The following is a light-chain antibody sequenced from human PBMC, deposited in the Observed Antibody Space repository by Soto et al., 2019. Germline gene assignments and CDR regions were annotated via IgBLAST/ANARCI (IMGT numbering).Light chain of an antibody. CDR1: QGISNY. J-gene: IGKJ1*01. CDR3: QKYNSAPWT. CDR2: AAP. V-gene: IGKV1-27*01. Sequence: DIQMTQSPSSLSASVGDRVTISCRASQGISNYLAWYQQKPGKVPKLLIYAAPTLQSAVPSRFSGSGSGTDFTLTISSLQPEDVATYYCQKYNSAPWTFGQGTKVEIK.